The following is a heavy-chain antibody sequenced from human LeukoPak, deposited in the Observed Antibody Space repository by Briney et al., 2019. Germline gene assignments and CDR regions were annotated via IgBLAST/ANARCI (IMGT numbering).Heavy chain of an antibody. V-gene: IGHV4-61*01. Sequence: SSETLSLSCTVSGGSVSSSSYYWNWIRQPPGKGVEWIGYIYYSGSTNYNPSLKSRVTISVDTSKDQFSLKLSSVTAADTAVYYRARVGVGYISDYWGQGTLVTVSS. CDR1: GGSVSSSSYY. D-gene: IGHD5-24*01. CDR3: ARVGVGYISDY. CDR2: IYYSGST. J-gene: IGHJ4*02.